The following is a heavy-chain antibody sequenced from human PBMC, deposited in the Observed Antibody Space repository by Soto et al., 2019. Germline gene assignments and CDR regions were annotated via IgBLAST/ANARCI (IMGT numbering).Heavy chain of an antibody. V-gene: IGHV4-59*01. CDR1: GGSISFYN. CDR3: AKGDSTTHGDSFDI. CDR2: IYHSGRT. Sequence: QVQLQESGPGLVKPSETLSLTCSVSGGSISFYNWNWIRQSPGKGLEWIGYIYHSGRTNYNPFLKSRVTISVDTSKNQFSLQLSSVTAADTAVYYCAKGDSTTHGDSFDIWGQGTMVTVSP. D-gene: IGHD6-13*01. J-gene: IGHJ3*02.